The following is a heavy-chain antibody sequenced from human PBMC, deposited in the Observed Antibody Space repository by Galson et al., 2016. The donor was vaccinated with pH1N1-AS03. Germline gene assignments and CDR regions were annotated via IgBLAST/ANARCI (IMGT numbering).Heavy chain of an antibody. J-gene: IGHJ4*02. V-gene: IGHV5-51*01. D-gene: IGHD1-26*01. Sequence: QSGAEVKKPGDSLKISCQASGYIFSNYWIACVRQMPGKALQWMGIIFPADSDVRYNPSFQVQVTISADKSINTAYLQWSSLKASDTAIYYCARHASPTILSYHFDFWGRGTLVTVSS. CDR2: IFPADSDV. CDR3: ARHASPTILSYHFDF. CDR1: GYIFSNYW.